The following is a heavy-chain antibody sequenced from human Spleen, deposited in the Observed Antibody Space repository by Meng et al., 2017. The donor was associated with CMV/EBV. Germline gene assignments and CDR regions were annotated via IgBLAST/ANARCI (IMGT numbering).Heavy chain of an antibody. J-gene: IGHJ6*02. CDR3: ARMTPHQSYYGLDV. D-gene: IGHD2-15*01. Sequence: SETLSLTCTVSGGSISSSSYYWGWIRQPPGKGLEWIGSIYYSGSTYYNPSLKSRVTISVDTSKNQFSLKLSSVTAADTAVYYCARMTPHQSYYGLDVWGLGATVTVSS. V-gene: IGHV4-39*07. CDR2: IYYSGST. CDR1: GGSISSSSYY.